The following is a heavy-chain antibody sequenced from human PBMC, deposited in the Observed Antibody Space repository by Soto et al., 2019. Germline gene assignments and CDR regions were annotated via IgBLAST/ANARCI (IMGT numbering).Heavy chain of an antibody. CDR2: ISNDAVHT. Sequence: EVQLVESGGGLVQPGGSLTLSCVASGFTFTTYCMHWVRQAPGKGLEYLSAISNDAVHTYYANSVKDRFTISRDNSKASLYLHMGRLRPEDIAVYYCGRGHLPWDYLSYGMEVWGQGTTVTVSS. D-gene: IGHD1-7*01. CDR1: GFTFTTYC. V-gene: IGHV3-64*01. CDR3: GRGHLPWDYLSYGMEV. J-gene: IGHJ6*02.